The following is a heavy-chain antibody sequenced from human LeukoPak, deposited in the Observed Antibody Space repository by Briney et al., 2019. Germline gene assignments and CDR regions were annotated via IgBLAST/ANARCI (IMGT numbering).Heavy chain of an antibody. D-gene: IGHD5-12*01. CDR3: ARDRSGYDYYYYYGMDV. Sequence: PSETLSLICCVSGGSLSSYYWSWLRQPPGKGLEWIGYIYYSGSTNYNPSLKSRVTISVDTSKNQFSLKLSSVTAADTAVYYCARDRSGYDYYYYYGMDVWGQGTTVTVSS. CDR1: GGSLSSYY. J-gene: IGHJ6*02. CDR2: IYYSGST. V-gene: IGHV4-59*01.